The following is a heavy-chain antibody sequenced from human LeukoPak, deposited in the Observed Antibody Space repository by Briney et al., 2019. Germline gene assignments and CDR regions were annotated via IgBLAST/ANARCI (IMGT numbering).Heavy chain of an antibody. CDR1: GFAFDEHG. J-gene: IGHJ4*02. D-gene: IGHD2-2*01. CDR3: ARAPITSPFYFDY. V-gene: IGHV3-20*04. Sequence: GGSLRLSCTASGFAFDEHGMSWVRQGPGKGLEWVSGINWSGGSTGYADPLRGRFTISRDNAKNSLYLQMDSLRAEDTALYYCARAPITSPFYFDYWGQGTLVTVSS. CDR2: INWSGGST.